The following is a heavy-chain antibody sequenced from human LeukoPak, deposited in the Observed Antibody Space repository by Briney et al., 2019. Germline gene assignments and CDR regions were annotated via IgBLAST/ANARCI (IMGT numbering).Heavy chain of an antibody. D-gene: IGHD5-18*01. Sequence: GGSLRLSCAVSGFTFTTYAMSWVRQTPGKGLEWVSGISASGGTPYYADSVKGRFTISRDNSKNTLYLQMNSLRAEDTAVYYCARDDSGYSYGFADYWGQGTLVTVSS. CDR2: ISASGGTP. CDR1: GFTFTTYA. J-gene: IGHJ4*02. V-gene: IGHV3-23*01. CDR3: ARDDSGYSYGFADY.